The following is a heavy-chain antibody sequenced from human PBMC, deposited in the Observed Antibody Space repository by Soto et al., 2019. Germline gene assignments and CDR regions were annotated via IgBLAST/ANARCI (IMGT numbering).Heavy chain of an antibody. V-gene: IGHV4-59*01. CDR2: IYYSGST. CDR1: GGSISSYY. CDR3: ARAKTYSSGWYSYAFDI. J-gene: IGHJ3*02. D-gene: IGHD6-19*01. Sequence: PSETLSLTCTVSGGSISSYYWSWIRQPPGKGLEWIGYIYYSGSTNYNPSLKSRVTISVDTSKNQFSLKLSSVTAADTAVYYCARAKTYSSGWYSYAFDIWGQGTMVTVSS.